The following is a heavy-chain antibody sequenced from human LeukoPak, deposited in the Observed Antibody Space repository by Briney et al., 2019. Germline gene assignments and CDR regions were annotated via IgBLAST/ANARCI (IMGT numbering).Heavy chain of an antibody. J-gene: IGHJ6*03. CDR1: GFTFSSYW. CDR3: ARDQSYDFWSWGYYMDV. Sequence: GGSLRLSCAASGFTFSSYWMSWVRQAPGKGLEWVANIKQDGSEKYYVDSVKGRFTISRDNAKNSPYLQMNSLRAEDTAVYYCARDQSYDFWSWGYYMDVWGKGTTVTVSS. V-gene: IGHV3-7*01. D-gene: IGHD3-3*01. CDR2: IKQDGSEK.